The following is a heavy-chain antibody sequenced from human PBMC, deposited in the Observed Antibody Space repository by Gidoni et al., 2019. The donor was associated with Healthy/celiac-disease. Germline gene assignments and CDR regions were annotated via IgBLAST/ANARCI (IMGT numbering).Heavy chain of an antibody. J-gene: IGHJ6*02. Sequence: QVQLQESGPGLVKPSQTLSLTCTVSGGSISSGGYYWSWIRQHPGKGLEWIGYIYYSGRTYYNPSLKSRVTISVDTSKNQFSLKLSSVTAADTAVYYCARAEGRRYYGSGSYDGMDVWGQGTTVTVSS. V-gene: IGHV4-31*03. CDR1: GGSISSGGYY. D-gene: IGHD3-10*01. CDR3: ARAEGRRYYGSGSYDGMDV. CDR2: IYYSGRT.